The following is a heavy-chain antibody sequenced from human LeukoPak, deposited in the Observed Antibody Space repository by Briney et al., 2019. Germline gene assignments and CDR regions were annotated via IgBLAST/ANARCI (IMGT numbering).Heavy chain of an antibody. Sequence: GGSLRLSCAASGFTFTNYHMHWVRQAPGKGLEWGAFIRYDRSNKNYADSVKGRFTVSRDNSKNTVYLQMNSLRAEDTAVYFCARDESGSYFYWGQGTLVTVSS. J-gene: IGHJ4*02. CDR3: ARDESGSYFY. CDR1: GFTFTNYH. V-gene: IGHV3-30*02. D-gene: IGHD1-26*01. CDR2: IRYDRSNK.